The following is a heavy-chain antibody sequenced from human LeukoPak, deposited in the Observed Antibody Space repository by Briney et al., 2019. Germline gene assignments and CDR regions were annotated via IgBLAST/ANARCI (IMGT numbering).Heavy chain of an antibody. D-gene: IGHD3-10*01. CDR3: AGRYYGSGSFDY. Sequence: GGSLRLSCAASGFTFSSYSMNWVRQAPGKGLEWVSSISSGSSYIYYADSVKGRFTISRDNAKNSPYLQMNSLRAEDTAVYYCAGRYYGSGSFDYWGQGTLVTVSS. CDR2: ISSGSSYI. J-gene: IGHJ4*02. CDR1: GFTFSSYS. V-gene: IGHV3-21*01.